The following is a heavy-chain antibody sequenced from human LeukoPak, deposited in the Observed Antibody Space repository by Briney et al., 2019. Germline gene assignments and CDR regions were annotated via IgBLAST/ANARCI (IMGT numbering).Heavy chain of an antibody. Sequence: KPSETLSLTRTASGGSINNYYLSWIRQPARKGLDWIGRIYTRGSTNYNPSLKSRVTMSVETSKNQFPLKLSSVTAADTAVYYCARERYCSADICSGGDAFDIWGQGTMVSVSS. J-gene: IGHJ3*02. CDR1: GGSINNYY. D-gene: IGHD2-15*01. CDR3: ARERYCSADICSGGDAFDI. V-gene: IGHV4-4*07. CDR2: IYTRGST.